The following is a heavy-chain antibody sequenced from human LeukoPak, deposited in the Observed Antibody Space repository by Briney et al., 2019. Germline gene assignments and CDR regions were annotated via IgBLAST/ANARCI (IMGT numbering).Heavy chain of an antibody. CDR1: GYTFTSYY. D-gene: IGHD6-19*01. CDR3: ARAVSGWLVKSPHFDY. V-gene: IGHV1-46*01. CDR2: INPSGGST. Sequence: ASVKVSCKASGYTFTSYYMHWVRQAPGQGLEWMGIINPSGGSTSYAQKFQGRVTMTRDMSTSTVYMELSSLRSEDTAVYYCARAVSGWLVKSPHFDYWGQGTLVTVSS. J-gene: IGHJ4*02.